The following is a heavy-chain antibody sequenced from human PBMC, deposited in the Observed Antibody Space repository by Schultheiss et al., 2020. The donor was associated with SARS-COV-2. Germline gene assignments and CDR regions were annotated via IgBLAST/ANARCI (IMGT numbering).Heavy chain of an antibody. CDR1: GFTFSDYS. CDR3: ATARVAPLD. D-gene: IGHD4-23*01. Sequence: GESLKISCAGSGFTFSDYSISWVRQAPGKGLEWISSINRSGGSSYSADSVKGRFTISRDNSKNTVYLQMNSLRPEDTAVYYCATARVAPLDWGQGTLVTVSS. V-gene: IGHV3-23*01. J-gene: IGHJ4*02. CDR2: INRSGGSS.